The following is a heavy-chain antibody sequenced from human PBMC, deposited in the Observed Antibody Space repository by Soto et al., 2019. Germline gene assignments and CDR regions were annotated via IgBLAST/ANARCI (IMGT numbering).Heavy chain of an antibody. CDR2: IKFDGSEK. CDR3: VKDGGYCSSATCYSPRNHYFDS. V-gene: IGHV3-7*03. J-gene: IGHJ4*02. CDR1: GFSFSDYW. D-gene: IGHD2-2*01. Sequence: QPGGSLRLSCVASGFSFSDYWMSWVGHAPGKGPEWVANIKFDGSEKQYVDSVRGRFSISRDNFRNSLFLQMNSLRAGDMAIYYCVKDGGYCSSATCYSPRNHYFDSWGQGTLVTVSS.